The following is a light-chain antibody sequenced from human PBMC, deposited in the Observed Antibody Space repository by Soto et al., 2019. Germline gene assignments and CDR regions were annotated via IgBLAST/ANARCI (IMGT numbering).Light chain of an antibody. V-gene: IGKV1-39*01. Sequence: DIQLIQTPSSLSASVGDRVTITFLASQSISSYLNWYQQKPGKAPKLLIYAASSLQSGVPSRFSGSGSGTDFTLTISSLPPEDFATYYCQQSYSTETFGQGTKVDIK. J-gene: IGKJ1*01. CDR3: QQSYSTET. CDR1: QSISSY. CDR2: AAS.